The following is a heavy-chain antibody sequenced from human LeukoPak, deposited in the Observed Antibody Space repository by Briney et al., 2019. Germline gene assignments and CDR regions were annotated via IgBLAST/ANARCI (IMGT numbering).Heavy chain of an antibody. J-gene: IGHJ3*01. Sequence: SETLSLTCTVSGGSISSSSYYWGWIRQPPGKGLEWIGSIYYSGSTYYNPSLKSRVTISVDTSKNQFSLKLSSVTAADTAVYYCAREAGIVFGLTWGQGTMVTVSS. D-gene: IGHD6-19*01. V-gene: IGHV4-39*02. CDR3: AREAGIVFGLT. CDR1: GGSISSSSYY. CDR2: IYYSGST.